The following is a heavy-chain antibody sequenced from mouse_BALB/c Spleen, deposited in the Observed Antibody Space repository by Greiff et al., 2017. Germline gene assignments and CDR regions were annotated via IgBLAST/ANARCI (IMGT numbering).Heavy chain of an antibody. Sequence: EVQLQQSGAELVRSGASVKLSCTASGFNIKDYYMHWVKQRPEQGLEWIGWIDPENGDTEYAPKFQGKATMTADTSSNTAYLQLSSLTSEDTAVYYCEANWEGFAYWGQGTLVTVSA. CDR1: GFNIKDYY. D-gene: IGHD4-1*01. CDR3: EANWEGFAY. J-gene: IGHJ3*01. V-gene: IGHV14-4*02. CDR2: IDPENGDT.